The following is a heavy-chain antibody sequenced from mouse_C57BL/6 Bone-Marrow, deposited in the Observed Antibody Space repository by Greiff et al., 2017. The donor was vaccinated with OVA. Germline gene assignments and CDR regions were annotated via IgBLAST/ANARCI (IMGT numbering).Heavy chain of an antibody. V-gene: IGHV1-15*01. CDR3: TRGYSNYYAMDY. J-gene: IGHJ4*01. Sequence: VQLQQSGAELVRPGASVTLSCKASGYTFTDYEMHWVQQTPVHGLEWIGAIDPETGGTAYNQKFKGQAILTADKSSNTAYLELRSLTSEDSAVYYCTRGYSNYYAMDYWCQGTSATVS. CDR2: IDPETGGT. D-gene: IGHD2-5*01. CDR1: GYTFTDYE.